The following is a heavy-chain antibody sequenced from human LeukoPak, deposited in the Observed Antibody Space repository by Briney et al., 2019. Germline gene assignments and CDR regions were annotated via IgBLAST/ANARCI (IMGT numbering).Heavy chain of an antibody. CDR3: ARAGLVVVPFDY. CDR2: INHSGST. D-gene: IGHD3-22*01. CDR1: GGSFSGYY. Sequence: SETLSLTCAVYGGSFSGYYWSWIRQPPGKGLEWIGEINHSGSTNYNPSLKSRVTISVDTSKNQFSLKLSSVTAADTAVYYCARAGLVVVPFDYWGQGTLVTVSS. V-gene: IGHV4-34*01. J-gene: IGHJ4*02.